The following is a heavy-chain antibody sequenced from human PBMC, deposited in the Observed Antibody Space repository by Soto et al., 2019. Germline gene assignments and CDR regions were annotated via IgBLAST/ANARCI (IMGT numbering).Heavy chain of an antibody. CDR3: SRWSNNMVVDP. D-gene: IGHD2-15*01. V-gene: IGHV3-33*01. J-gene: IGHJ5*02. CDR2: IWYDGSEK. Sequence: QVQLVESGGGVVQPGRSLRLSCEGSGFTFRNHGMHWIRQSPGKGLEWLAVIWYDGSEKYYADSVKGRFTISRDNSKNSLYLQMNSLNVKDTAIYYCSRWSNNMVVDPWGQGTVVTVS. CDR1: GFTFRNHG.